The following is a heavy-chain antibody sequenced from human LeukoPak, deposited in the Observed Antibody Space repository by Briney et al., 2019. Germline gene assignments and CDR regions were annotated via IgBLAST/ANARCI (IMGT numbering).Heavy chain of an antibody. CDR3: VRPRIAGTRGHFYMDV. Sequence: GGSLRLSCEASGFTLDRYIMCWVRQTPGRGLEWVAFIRYDGSVEFYADSVKGAFTIAKESSKNTLSLLMYRPGVERTAVYFCVRPRIAGTRGHFYMDVWGDETSVTVSS. D-gene: IGHD1-7*01. CDR1: GFTLDRYI. CDR2: IRYDGSVE. V-gene: IGHV3-30*02. J-gene: IGHJ6*03.